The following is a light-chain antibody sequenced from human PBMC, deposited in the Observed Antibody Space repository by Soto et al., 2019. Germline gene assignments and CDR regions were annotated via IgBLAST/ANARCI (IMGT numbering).Light chain of an antibody. CDR1: SSDVGGYNY. V-gene: IGLV2-14*01. CDR3: SSFTSINTWV. J-gene: IGLJ3*02. Sequence: QSALTQPASVAGSHGQSITISCTGTSSDVGGYNYVSWYQQHPGKAPKLMIYEVSNRPSGVSNRFSGSKSGNTASLTISGRQAEDEADYYCSSFTSINTWVFGGGTKLTVL. CDR2: EVS.